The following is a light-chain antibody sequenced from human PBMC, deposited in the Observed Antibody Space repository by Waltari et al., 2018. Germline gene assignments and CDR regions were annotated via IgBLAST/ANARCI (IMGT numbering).Light chain of an antibody. CDR2: GAS. CDR3: QQYKTWPLT. Sequence: EIVMTQSPATLSVSPGERPTLSCRASQSIYNNLAWYQRKPGQAPRVLIYGASTRATGIPARFSGSGSGTEFTLTISSLQSEDFAVYYCQQYKTWPLTFGGGTKVEIK. CDR1: QSIYNN. J-gene: IGKJ4*01. V-gene: IGKV3-15*01.